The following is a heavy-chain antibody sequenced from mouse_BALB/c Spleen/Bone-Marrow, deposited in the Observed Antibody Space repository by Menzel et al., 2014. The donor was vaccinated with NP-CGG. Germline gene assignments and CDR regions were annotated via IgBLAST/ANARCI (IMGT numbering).Heavy chain of an antibody. CDR3: ARGYYGSSLVY. Sequence: VQRVEFGAELAKPGASVKMSCKASGYTFTSYWMHWVKQRPGQGLEWIGYINPSTGYTEYNQKFKDKATLTADKSSSTAYMQLSSLTSEDSAVYYCARGYYGSSLVYWGQGTLVTVSA. J-gene: IGHJ3*01. V-gene: IGHV1-7*01. CDR2: INPSTGYT. D-gene: IGHD1-1*01. CDR1: GYTFTSYW.